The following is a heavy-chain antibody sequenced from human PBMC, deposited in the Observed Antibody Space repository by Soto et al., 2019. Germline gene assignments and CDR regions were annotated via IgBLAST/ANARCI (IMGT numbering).Heavy chain of an antibody. V-gene: IGHV4-59*01. CDR1: GGSISSYY. Sequence: ASETLSLTCTVSGGSISSYYWSWIRQPPGKGLQWIGYIYYTGSTNYNPSLKSRVTISVDTSKNQFSLKLSSVTAADTAVYYCARSDYYYVDVWGKGTTVTVSS. CDR2: IYYTGST. CDR3: ARSDYYYVDV. J-gene: IGHJ6*03.